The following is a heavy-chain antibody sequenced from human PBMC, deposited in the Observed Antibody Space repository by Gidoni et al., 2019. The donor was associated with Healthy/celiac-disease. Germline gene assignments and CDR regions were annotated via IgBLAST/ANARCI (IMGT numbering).Heavy chain of an antibody. Sequence: EVQLLESGGGLVQPGGYLRLPCAASGFTFSSYAMSWVRPAPGKGLEWVSAISGSGGSTYYADSVKGRFTISRDNSKNTLYLQMNSLRAEDTAVYYCAKGGTGYSSGWYGIDYWGQGTLVTVSS. V-gene: IGHV3-23*01. D-gene: IGHD6-19*01. J-gene: IGHJ4*02. CDR1: GFTFSSYA. CDR2: ISGSGGST. CDR3: AKGGTGYSSGWYGIDY.